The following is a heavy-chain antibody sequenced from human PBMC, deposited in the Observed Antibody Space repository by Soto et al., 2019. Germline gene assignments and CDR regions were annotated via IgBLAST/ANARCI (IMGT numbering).Heavy chain of an antibody. CDR2: IYYSGST. Sequence: SETLSLTCTVSGGSISSYYWSWIRQPPGKGLEWIGYIYYSGSTNYNPSLKSRVTISVDTSKNQFSLKLSSVTAADTAVYYCARDSGGLGRMFSYYYGMDVWGQGTTVTVSS. J-gene: IGHJ6*02. CDR3: ARDSGGLGRMFSYYYGMDV. D-gene: IGHD3-10*02. V-gene: IGHV4-59*01. CDR1: GGSISSYY.